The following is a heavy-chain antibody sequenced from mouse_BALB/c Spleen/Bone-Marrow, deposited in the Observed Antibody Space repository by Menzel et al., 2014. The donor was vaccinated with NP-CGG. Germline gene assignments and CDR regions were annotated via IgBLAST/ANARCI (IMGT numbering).Heavy chain of an antibody. CDR2: IDPANGNT. Sequence: VQLQQSGAELVKPGASVKSSCTASGFNIKDTYMHWVKQRPEQGLEWIGRIDPANGNTKYDPKFQGKATITADTSSNTAYLQLSSLTSDDTAVYYCAAYYYGSSYVCAYWGQGTLVTVSA. J-gene: IGHJ3*01. CDR1: GFNIKDTY. D-gene: IGHD1-1*01. CDR3: AAYYYGSSYVCAY. V-gene: IGHV14-3*02.